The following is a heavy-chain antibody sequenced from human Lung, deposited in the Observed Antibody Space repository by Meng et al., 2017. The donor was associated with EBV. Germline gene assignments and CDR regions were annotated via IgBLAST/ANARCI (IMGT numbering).Heavy chain of an antibody. CDR3: ARVGYATPSGDY. V-gene: IGHV1-18*01. J-gene: IGHJ4*02. CDR2: INTTNGDP. CDR1: GKTFRESC. Sequence: RPGAALGTPAASVTVSGSALGKTFRESCIPRLPRAPGEGLEGMDQINTTNGDPYLQHTLTIRVTMSTNPSTRTPYMELAAVTSVYTAVYYGARVGYATPSGDYWGQGTLVTVSS. D-gene: IGHD5-12*01.